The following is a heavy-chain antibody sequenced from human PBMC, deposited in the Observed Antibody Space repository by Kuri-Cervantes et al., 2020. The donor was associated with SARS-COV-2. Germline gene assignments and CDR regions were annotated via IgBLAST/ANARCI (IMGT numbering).Heavy chain of an antibody. CDR3: ARASGGSYYDAFDI. Sequence: GGSLRLSCAASGFTFSSYWMSWVRQAPGKGLEWVSSISGGSTYYADSRKGRFTISRDNSKNTLHLQMNSLRAEDTAVYYCARASGGSYYDAFDIWGQGTMVTVSS. D-gene: IGHD1-26*01. J-gene: IGHJ3*02. V-gene: IGHV3-38-3*01. CDR1: GFTFSSYW. CDR2: ISGGST.